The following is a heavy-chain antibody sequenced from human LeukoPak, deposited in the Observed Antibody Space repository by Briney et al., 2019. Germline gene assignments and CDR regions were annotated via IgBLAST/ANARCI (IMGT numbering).Heavy chain of an antibody. CDR1: GFTFSNAW. J-gene: IGHJ3*02. V-gene: IGHV3-15*01. Sequence: GGSLRLSCAASGFTFSNAWMSWVRQAPGKGLEWVGRIKSKTDGGTTDYAAPVKGRFTISRDDSKNTLYLQMNSLKTEDTAVYYCTTTTDIVVVLAADDAFDIWGQGTMVTVSS. CDR2: IKSKTDGGTT. CDR3: TTTTDIVVVLAADDAFDI. D-gene: IGHD2-2*01.